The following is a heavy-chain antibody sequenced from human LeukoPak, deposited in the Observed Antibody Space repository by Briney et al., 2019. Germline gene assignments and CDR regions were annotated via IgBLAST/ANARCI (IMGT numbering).Heavy chain of an antibody. Sequence: GSLRLSCVASGEWMSWHRQAPGKGLEWLASMNQDGSEKNYVDSLKGRFTISRDNAKNSLYLQMNSLRVEDTAVYYCARDGEGASHYWGQGTLVTASS. V-gene: IGHV3-7*03. CDR1: GEW. D-gene: IGHD1-26*01. J-gene: IGHJ4*02. CDR3: ARDGEGASHY. CDR2: MNQDGSEK.